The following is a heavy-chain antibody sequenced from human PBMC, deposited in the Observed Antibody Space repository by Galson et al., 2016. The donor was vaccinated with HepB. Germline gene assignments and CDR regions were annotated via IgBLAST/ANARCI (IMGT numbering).Heavy chain of an antibody. CDR3: YLEHGHPYYFDR. Sequence: PALVKPTQTLRLTCSLSGLSLSTNGVGVGWIRQSPGKALEWLALIYWDDDDRYSPSLRKRVTITKDTSKNQVVLTVTKMEPAETGTYFCYLEHGHPYYFDRWGQGTLVTVSS. J-gene: IGHJ4*02. CDR1: GLSLSTNGVG. V-gene: IGHV2-5*02. D-gene: IGHD1-1*01. CDR2: IYWDDDD.